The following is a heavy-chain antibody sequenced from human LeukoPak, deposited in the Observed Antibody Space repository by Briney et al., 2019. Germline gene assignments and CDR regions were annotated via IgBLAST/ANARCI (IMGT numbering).Heavy chain of an antibody. D-gene: IGHD2-2*01. Sequence: GRSLRLSCAASGFTFDDYAMHWVRQAPGKGLEWVSGISWNSGSIGYADSVKGRFTISRDNAKNSLYLQMNSLRAEDTAVYYCASSTSYLDYWGQGTLVTVSS. CDR2: ISWNSGSI. J-gene: IGHJ4*02. CDR1: GFTFDDYA. V-gene: IGHV3-9*01. CDR3: ASSTSYLDY.